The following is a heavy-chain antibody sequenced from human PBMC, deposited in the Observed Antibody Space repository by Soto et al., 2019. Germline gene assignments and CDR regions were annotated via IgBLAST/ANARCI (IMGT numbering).Heavy chain of an antibody. CDR3: ARDYGGTALEY. D-gene: IGHD2-15*01. V-gene: IGHV4-39*02. CDR2: IYYSGST. J-gene: IGHJ4*02. Sequence: SETLSLTCTVSGGSISSSSYYWGWIRQPPGKGLEWIGSIYYSGSTYYNPSLKSRVTISVDTSKNQFSLKLSSVTAADTAVYYCARDYGGTALEYWGQGTLVTVS. CDR1: GGSISSSSYY.